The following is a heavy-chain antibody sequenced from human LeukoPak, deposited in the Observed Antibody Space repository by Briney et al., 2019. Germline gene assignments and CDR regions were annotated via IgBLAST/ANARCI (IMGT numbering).Heavy chain of an antibody. CDR1: GLTFSLYS. Sequence: PGGSQRLSCSASGLTFSLYSMHWVRQAPGKGLEYVSGISTNGGSTYYADSVKGRFTISRDNSKNTLYLQMSTLRAEDTSVYYCVTELGIGGFDIWGQGTMVTVSS. CDR3: VTELGIGGFDI. CDR2: ISTNGGST. V-gene: IGHV3-64D*06. D-gene: IGHD7-27*01. J-gene: IGHJ3*02.